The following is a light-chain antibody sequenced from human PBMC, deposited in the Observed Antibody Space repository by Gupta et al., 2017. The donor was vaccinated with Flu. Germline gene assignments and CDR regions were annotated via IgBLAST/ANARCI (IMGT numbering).Light chain of an antibody. CDR1: QTINNF. J-gene: IGKJ1*01. CDR3: QQYKDYPWT. V-gene: IGKV1-5*03. CDR2: RVS. Sequence: DIEMTQSPAALSASIGDRVTITCRASQTINNFLAWYQQKPGKAPKLLIYRVSNLESGVPSRFSASGSQTEFTLTISSLQPEDFADYYCQQYKDYPWTFGQGSKVDVK.